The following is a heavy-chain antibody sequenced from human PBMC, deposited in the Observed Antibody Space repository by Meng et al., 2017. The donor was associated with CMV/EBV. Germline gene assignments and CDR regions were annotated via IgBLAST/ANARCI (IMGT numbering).Heavy chain of an antibody. J-gene: IGHJ6*02. CDR2: MNPNSGNT. Sequence: ASVTVSCKASGYTFTSYDINWVRQATGQGLEWMGWMNPNSGNTGYAQKFQGRVTMTRNTSISTAYMELSSMRSEDTAVYYCARGLPSPTLFGVVTNYYYYYGMDVWGQGTTVTVSS. D-gene: IGHD3-3*01. V-gene: IGHV1-8*02. CDR1: GYTFTSYD. CDR3: ARGLPSPTLFGVVTNYYYYYGMDV.